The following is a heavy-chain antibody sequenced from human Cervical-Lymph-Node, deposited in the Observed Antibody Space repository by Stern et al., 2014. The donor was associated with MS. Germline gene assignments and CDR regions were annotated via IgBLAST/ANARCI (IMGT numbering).Heavy chain of an antibody. D-gene: IGHD3-22*01. CDR2: VYYTGNT. CDR1: GGSLSSFY. CDR3: ARGSSGLAPFDY. Sequence: QLQLQESGPRLVKPSETLSLTCTVSGGSLSSFYWSWIRQPPGKGLEWIGYVYYTGNTNYSPSLRVRVTMSVDSSKNQFPLKVTSVTAADTAVYFCARGSSGLAPFDYWGQGTPVTVSS. V-gene: IGHV4-59*01. J-gene: IGHJ4*02.